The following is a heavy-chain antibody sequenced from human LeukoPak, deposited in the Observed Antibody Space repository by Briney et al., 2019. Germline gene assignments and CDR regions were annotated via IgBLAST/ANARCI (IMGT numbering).Heavy chain of an antibody. D-gene: IGHD3-10*01. CDR3: AREHRYDATYYLDY. J-gene: IGHJ4*02. CDR1: GFNFKTYA. V-gene: IGHV3-30*04. CDR2: ITYDGNNK. Sequence: GRSLRLSCASSGFNFKTYAMHWVRQAPGKGLEWLAVITYDGNNKYYADSVKGRVTLSRDNPKKTLYLQMDNLIGEDTAVYYCAREHRYDATYYLDYWGQGTLVTVSS.